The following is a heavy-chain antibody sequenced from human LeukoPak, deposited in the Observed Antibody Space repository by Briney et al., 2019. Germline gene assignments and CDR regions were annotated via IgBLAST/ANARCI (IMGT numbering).Heavy chain of an antibody. D-gene: IGHD6-19*01. CDR2: ISSSSTI. CDR1: GLTFSSYS. CDR3: AGSYSSGWYGVPFDY. Sequence: PGGSLRLSCAASGLTFSSYSMNWVRQAPGKGLEWVSYISSSSTIYYADSVKGRFTISRDNAKNSLYLQMNSLRAEDTAVYYCAGSYSSGWYGVPFDYWGQGTLVTVSS. V-gene: IGHV3-48*04. J-gene: IGHJ4*02.